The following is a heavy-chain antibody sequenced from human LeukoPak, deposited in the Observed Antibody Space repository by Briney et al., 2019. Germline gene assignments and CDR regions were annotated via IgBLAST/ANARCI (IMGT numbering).Heavy chain of an antibody. V-gene: IGHV3-23*01. CDR3: AKGKKYCSSTSCPRGLYYFDY. J-gene: IGHJ4*02. D-gene: IGHD2-2*01. CDR1: GFTFSSYA. Sequence: GGSLRLSCAASGFTFSSYAMSWVRQAPGKGLEWVSAISGSGGSTYYADSVKGRFTISRDNSKNTLYPQMNSLRAEDTAVYYCAKGKKYCSSTSCPRGLYYFDYWGQGTLVTVSS. CDR2: ISGSGGST.